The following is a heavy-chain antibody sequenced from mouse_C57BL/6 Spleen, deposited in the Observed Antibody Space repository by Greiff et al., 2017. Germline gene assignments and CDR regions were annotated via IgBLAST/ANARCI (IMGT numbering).Heavy chain of an antibody. Sequence: EVMLVESGGGLVKPGGSLKLSCEASGFTFSDYGMHWVRQAPEKGLEWVAYIISGSSTIYYADTVKGRFTISRDNAKNTLFLQITCLGSEYTCMCYCAKLTGYYFDYWGQGTTLTVSS. CDR3: AKLTGYYFDY. D-gene: IGHD1-3*01. CDR2: IISGSSTI. CDR1: GFTFSDYG. V-gene: IGHV5-17*01. J-gene: IGHJ2*01.